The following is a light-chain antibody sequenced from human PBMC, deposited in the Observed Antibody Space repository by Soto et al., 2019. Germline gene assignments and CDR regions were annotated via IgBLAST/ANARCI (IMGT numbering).Light chain of an antibody. CDR3: QQYNNLFS. Sequence: EIVMTQSPATLSVSPGERATLSCRASQSVSSNLAWYQQKPGQAPRLPIYGASTRATGIPARFSGSGSGTEFTLTISSLQSEDFAVYYCQQYNNLFSFGPGTKVDIK. CDR2: GAS. CDR1: QSVSSN. J-gene: IGKJ3*01. V-gene: IGKV3-15*01.